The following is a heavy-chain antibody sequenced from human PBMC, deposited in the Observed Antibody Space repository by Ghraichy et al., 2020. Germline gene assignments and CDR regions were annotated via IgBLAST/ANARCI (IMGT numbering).Heavy chain of an antibody. V-gene: IGHV4-34*01. D-gene: IGHD6-6*01. CDR2: INNSGST. J-gene: IGHJ4*02. Sequence: SETLSLTCAVYGGSFSGNYWSWIRKPPGKGLEWIGEINNSGSTNYNPSLKSRVTISVDTSKNQFSLKLSSVTAADTAVYYCARGLGSSAGPYYCDYWGQGTLVTVSS. CDR1: GGSFSGNY. CDR3: ARGLGSSAGPYYCDY.